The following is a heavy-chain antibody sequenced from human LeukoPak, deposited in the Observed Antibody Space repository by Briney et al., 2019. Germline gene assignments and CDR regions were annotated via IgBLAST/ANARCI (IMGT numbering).Heavy chain of an antibody. CDR2: ISDSGGST. J-gene: IGHJ3*02. CDR1: GFKFDAYP. D-gene: IGHD2-15*01. CDR3: AKGKINHDGGFDI. V-gene: IGHV3-23*01. Sequence: GGSLRLSCAASGFKFDAYPMSWVRHAPGKGLEWVSSISDSGGSTHYAESVRGRFSLSRDNFEKTLHLQMNRLRAEDTAVYYCAKGKINHDGGFDIWGQGTRVIVAS.